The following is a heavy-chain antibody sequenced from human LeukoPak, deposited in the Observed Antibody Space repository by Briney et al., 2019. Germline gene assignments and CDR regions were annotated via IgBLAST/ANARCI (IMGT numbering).Heavy chain of an antibody. Sequence: GGSLRLSCAASGFTFDDYAMHWVRQAPGKGLEWVSLISGDGDNTYYAGSVKGRFTISRDNSKNSLYLQMNSLRTEDTALYYCAKDILPPGWDYFDFWGQGTLVTVSS. CDR2: ISGDGDNT. D-gene: IGHD2-15*01. J-gene: IGHJ4*02. CDR3: AKDILPPGWDYFDF. CDR1: GFTFDDYA. V-gene: IGHV3-43*02.